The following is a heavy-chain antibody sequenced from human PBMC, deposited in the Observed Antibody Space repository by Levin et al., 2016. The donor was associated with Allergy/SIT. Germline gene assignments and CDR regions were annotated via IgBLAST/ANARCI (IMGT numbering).Heavy chain of an antibody. Sequence: PETPVPHLHCLWWLHQQCGYYWSWVRQPPGKGLEWIGEIYHSGSTNYNPSLKSRVTISVDKSKNQFSLKLSSVTAADTAVYYCARDYDILTGYPYWGQGTLVTVSS. J-gene: IGHJ4*02. CDR2: IYHSGST. D-gene: IGHD3-9*01. CDR1: WLHQQCGYY. CDR3: ARDYDILTGYPY. V-gene: IGHV4-4*03.